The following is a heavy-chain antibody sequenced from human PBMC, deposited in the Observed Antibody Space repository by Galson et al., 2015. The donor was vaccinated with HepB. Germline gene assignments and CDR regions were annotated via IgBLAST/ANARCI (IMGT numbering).Heavy chain of an antibody. CDR2: IYPRDSDT. V-gene: IGHV5-51*01. CDR3: AGHGYCGGGNCFLHNWFDP. D-gene: IGHD2-15*01. Sequence: QSGAEVKKPGESLKISCKGSGYSFTSYWIAWVRQKPGKGLEWIGIIYPRDSDTRYSPSFQGQVTISADKSISTAYLQWSSLKASDTAMYFCAGHGYCGGGNCFLHNWFDPRGQGTLVTVSS. CDR1: GYSFTSYW. J-gene: IGHJ5*02.